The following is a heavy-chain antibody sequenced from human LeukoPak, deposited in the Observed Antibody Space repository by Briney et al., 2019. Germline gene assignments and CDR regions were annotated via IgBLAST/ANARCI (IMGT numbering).Heavy chain of an antibody. D-gene: IGHD3-22*01. J-gene: IGHJ4*02. CDR2: ISSSSSYI. Sequence: GGSLRLSCAASGFTFSSYSVNWVRQAPGKGLEWVSSISSSSSYIYYADSVKGRFTISRDNAKNSLYLQMNSLRAEDTAVYYCARDSAPFRYDSSGYPVDYSGQGTLVTVSS. CDR3: ARDSAPFRYDSSGYPVDY. V-gene: IGHV3-21*01. CDR1: GFTFSSYS.